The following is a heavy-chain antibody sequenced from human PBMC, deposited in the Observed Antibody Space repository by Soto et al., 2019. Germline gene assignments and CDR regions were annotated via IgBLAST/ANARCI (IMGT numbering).Heavy chain of an antibody. D-gene: IGHD3-10*01. J-gene: IGHJ4*02. CDR3: ARGPLWFGELLRVFFDY. CDR1: GGSISSGGYY. CDR2: IYYSGST. V-gene: IGHV4-31*03. Sequence: SETLSLTCTVPGGSISSGGYYWSWIRQHPGKGLEWIGYIYYSGSTYYNPSLKSRVTISVDTSKNQFSLKLSSVTAADTAVYYCARGPLWFGELLRVFFDYWGQGTLVTGSS.